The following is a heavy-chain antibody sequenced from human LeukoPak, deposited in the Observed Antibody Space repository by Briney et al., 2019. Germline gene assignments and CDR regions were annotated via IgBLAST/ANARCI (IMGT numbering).Heavy chain of an antibody. CDR3: AKDRSCTNGVCHGDSDY. V-gene: IGHV3-23*01. D-gene: IGHD2-8*01. Sequence: PGGSLRLSCAASGFTFSSYDMSWVRQAPGKGLEWVSGISGSGDSTYYADSVKGRFTISRDNSKNTLYLQMNSLRAEDTGVYYCAKDRSCTNGVCHGDSDYWGQGTLVTVSS. CDR2: ISGSGDST. J-gene: IGHJ4*02. CDR1: GFTFSSYD.